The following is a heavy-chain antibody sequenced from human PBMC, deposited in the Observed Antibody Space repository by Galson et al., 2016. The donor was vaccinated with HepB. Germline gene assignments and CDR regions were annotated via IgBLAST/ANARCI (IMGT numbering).Heavy chain of an antibody. CDR2: IYYTGST. D-gene: IGHD3-10*01. V-gene: IGHV4-39*01. CDR3: ARHYNYDWGWSLNFDS. Sequence: ETLSLTCTVFGGSISSTTYYWGWIRQPPGKGLEWIGSIYYTGSTYYNPSLKSRVTVSIDTSKNQFSLMLSSVTAADTAVYFCARHYNYDWGWSLNFDSWGQGTLVTVSS. J-gene: IGHJ4*02. CDR1: GGSISSTTYY.